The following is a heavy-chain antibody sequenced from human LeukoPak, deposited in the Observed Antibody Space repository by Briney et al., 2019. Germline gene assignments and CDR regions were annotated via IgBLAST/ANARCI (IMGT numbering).Heavy chain of an antibody. CDR2: IYYSGSS. Sequence: SETLSLTCTVSGGSISNYFWSWIRQPPGKGLESIGYIYYSGSSNYNPSLKSRVTISVDTSKNQFSLKLSSVTAADTAVYYCARFPGSAEYRHYYYMDVWGKGTTVTVSS. CDR3: ARFPGSAEYRHYYYMDV. J-gene: IGHJ6*03. D-gene: IGHD2-15*01. V-gene: IGHV4-59*01. CDR1: GGSISNYF.